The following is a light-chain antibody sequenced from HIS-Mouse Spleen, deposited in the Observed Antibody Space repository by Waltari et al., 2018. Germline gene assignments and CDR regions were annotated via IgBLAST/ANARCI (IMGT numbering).Light chain of an antibody. CDR1: VLAKKY. CDR3: YAAADNSGV. V-gene: IGLV3-27*01. CDR2: KDS. J-gene: IGLJ2*01. Sequence: SYELTQPSSVSVSPGQTARITCSGDVLAKKYARWFQQKPGQAPVLGIYKDSERPSGLPERFSGSSSGTTVTLTISGAQVEDEADYYCYAAADNSGVFGGGTKLTVL.